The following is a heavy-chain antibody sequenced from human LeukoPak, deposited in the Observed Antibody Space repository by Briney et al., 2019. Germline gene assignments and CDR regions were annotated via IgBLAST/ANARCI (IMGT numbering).Heavy chain of an antibody. D-gene: IGHD3-3*01. V-gene: IGHV3-74*01. CDR1: GFTFSSYW. CDR3: ARASAYDFWSGYYHDY. Sequence: GGSLRLSCAASGFTFSSYWMHWVRQAPGKGLVWVSRINTDGSSTSYADSVKGRFTISRDNAKNTLYLQMNSLRAEDTAVYYCARASAYDFWSGYYHDYWGQGTLVTVSS. J-gene: IGHJ4*02. CDR2: INTDGSST.